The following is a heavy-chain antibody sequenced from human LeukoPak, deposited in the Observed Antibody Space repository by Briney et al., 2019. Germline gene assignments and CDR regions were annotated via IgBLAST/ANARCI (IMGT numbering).Heavy chain of an antibody. J-gene: IGHJ4*02. CDR2: IIPISGIA. V-gene: IGHV1-69*04. Sequence: SVKVSCKASGYTFTSYDITWVRQAPGQGLEWMGRIIPISGIANYAQKFQGRVTITADKPTTTAYMELSSLRSEDTAVYYCARDAHYDSSGYYAYWGQGTLVTVSS. D-gene: IGHD3-22*01. CDR1: GYTFTSYD. CDR3: ARDAHYDSSGYYAY.